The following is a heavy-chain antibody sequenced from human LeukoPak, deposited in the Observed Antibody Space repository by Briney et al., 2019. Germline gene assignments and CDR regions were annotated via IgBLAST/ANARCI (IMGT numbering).Heavy chain of an antibody. CDR2: ISSSSSYI. CDR1: GFTFSSYS. D-gene: IGHD6-13*01. V-gene: IGHV3-21*01. J-gene: IGHJ6*02. CDR3: ARDAIAAAGTYGMDV. Sequence: GGSLRLSCAASGFTFSSYSMNWVRQAPGKGLEWVSSISSSSSYIYYADSVKGRFTISRDNAKNSLYLQMNSLRAEDTAVYCCARDAIAAAGTYGMDVWGQGTTVTVSS.